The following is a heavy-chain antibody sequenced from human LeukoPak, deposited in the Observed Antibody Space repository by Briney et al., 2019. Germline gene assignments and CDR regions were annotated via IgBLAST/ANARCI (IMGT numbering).Heavy chain of an antibody. CDR1: GFTFSGYT. J-gene: IGHJ6*04. Sequence: GGSLRLSCAASGFTFSGYTMHWVRQAPGKGLEWVAVISYDGSNKYYADSVKGRFTISRDNAKNSLYLQMNSLRAEDTAVYYCAELGITMIGGVWGKGTTVTISS. CDR3: AELGITMIGGV. CDR2: ISYDGSNK. V-gene: IGHV3-30*04. D-gene: IGHD3-10*02.